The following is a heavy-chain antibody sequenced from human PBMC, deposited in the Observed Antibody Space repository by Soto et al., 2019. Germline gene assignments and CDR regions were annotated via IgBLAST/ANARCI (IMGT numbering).Heavy chain of an antibody. CDR3: ARVPVATAMALYYYYGMDV. J-gene: IGHJ6*02. V-gene: IGHV1-46*01. CDR2: INPSGGST. CDR1: GYTFTSYY. D-gene: IGHD5-18*01. Sequence: ASVKVSCKASGYTFTSYYMHWVRQAPGQGLEWMGIINPSGGSTSYAQKFQGRVTMTRDTSTSTVYMGLSSLRSEDTAVYYCARVPVATAMALYYYYGMDVWGQGTTVTVSS.